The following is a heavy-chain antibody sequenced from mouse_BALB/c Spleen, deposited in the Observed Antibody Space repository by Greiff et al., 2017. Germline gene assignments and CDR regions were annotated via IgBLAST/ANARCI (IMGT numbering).Heavy chain of an antibody. CDR3: TRSNRYAWFAY. CDR1: GYTFTSYY. CDR2: INPSNGGT. D-gene: IGHD2-14*01. J-gene: IGHJ3*01. Sequence: QVQLQQSGAELVKPGASVKLSCKASGYTFTSYYMYWVKQRPGQGLEWIGEINPSNGGTNFNEKFKSKATLTVDKSSSTAYMQLSSLTSEDSAVYYCTRSNRYAWFAYWGQGTLVTVSA. V-gene: IGHV1S81*02.